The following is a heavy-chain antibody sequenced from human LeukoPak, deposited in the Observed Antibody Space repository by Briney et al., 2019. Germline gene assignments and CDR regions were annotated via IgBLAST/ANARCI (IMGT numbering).Heavy chain of an antibody. CDR1: GYTFTRYG. D-gene: IGHD2-15*01. Sequence: ASVTVSCTGSGYTFTRYGISWVRQAPGRGLDWMGWISAYNGNTNYAQKLQGRVTMTTDTSTSTAYMELRSLRSDDTAVYYCARDLVVAATHLPDYWGQGTLVTVSS. V-gene: IGHV1-18*01. J-gene: IGHJ4*02. CDR2: ISAYNGNT. CDR3: ARDLVVAATHLPDY.